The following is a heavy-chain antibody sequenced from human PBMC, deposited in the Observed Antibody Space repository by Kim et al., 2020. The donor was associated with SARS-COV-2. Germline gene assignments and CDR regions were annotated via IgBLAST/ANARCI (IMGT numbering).Heavy chain of an antibody. V-gene: IGHV3-23*01. Sequence: GGSLRLSCAASGFSLRNYAMSWVRQAPGKGLEWVASISGSGGRTNYADSVKGRLTISRDNSKNRVYLQMNSLRAEDTAVYYCAKGGFGEGQLDGFDIWGPGTKVTVSS. CDR2: ISGSGGRT. D-gene: IGHD3-16*01. CDR3: AKGGFGEGQLDGFDI. J-gene: IGHJ3*02. CDR1: GFSLRNYA.